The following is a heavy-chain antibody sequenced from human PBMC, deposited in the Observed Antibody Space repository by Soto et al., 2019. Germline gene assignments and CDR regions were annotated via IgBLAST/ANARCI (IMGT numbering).Heavy chain of an antibody. Sequence: QVQLVQSGAEVKKPGASVKVSCKSSGYTFTSYAINWLRQATGQGLEWMGRMNPNSGNTGYAQKFQGRVTMTRNTSISTAYMELSSRRSEDAAVYYCARPLSFYDTRVFGYWGQGTLVTVSS. CDR3: ARPLSFYDTRVFGY. D-gene: IGHD3-22*01. CDR2: MNPNSGNT. V-gene: IGHV1-8*01. J-gene: IGHJ4*02. CDR1: GYTFTSYA.